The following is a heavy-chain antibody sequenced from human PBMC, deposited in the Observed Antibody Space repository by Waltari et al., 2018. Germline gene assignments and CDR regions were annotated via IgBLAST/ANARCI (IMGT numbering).Heavy chain of an antibody. D-gene: IGHD3-22*01. CDR2: FDAEDGET. CDR3: ATRYYYDSSVDY. Sequence: QVQLVQSGAEVKKPGASVKVSCKVSGYTLTELSMHWVRQAPGKGLEWMGGFDAEDGETIDAQKFHGRVSMTEDTSTDTAYIELSSLRSEDTAVYYCATRYYYDSSVDYWGQGTLVTVSS. V-gene: IGHV1-24*01. CDR1: GYTLTELS. J-gene: IGHJ4*02.